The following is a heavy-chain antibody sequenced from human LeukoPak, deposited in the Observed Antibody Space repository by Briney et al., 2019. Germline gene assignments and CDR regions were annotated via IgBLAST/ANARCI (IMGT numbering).Heavy chain of an antibody. CDR2: INAGNGNT. Sequence: ASVKVSCKASGYTFTSYAMHWVRQAPGQRLEWMGRINAGNGNTKYSQKFQGRVTITRDTSASTAYMELSSLRSEDTAVCYCARRYSSSWYAPFDYWGQGTLVTVSS. V-gene: IGHV1-3*01. J-gene: IGHJ4*02. CDR1: GYTFTSYA. D-gene: IGHD6-13*01. CDR3: ARRYSSSWYAPFDY.